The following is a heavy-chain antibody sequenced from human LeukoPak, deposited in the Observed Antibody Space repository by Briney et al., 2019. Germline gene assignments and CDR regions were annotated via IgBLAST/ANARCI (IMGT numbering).Heavy chain of an antibody. V-gene: IGHV3-21*01. Sequence: GGSLRLSCAVSGFTFSSYAMGWVRQAPGKGLEWVSSISSSSSYIYYADSVKGRFTISRDNAKNSLYLQMNSLRADDTAVYYCARDLDYSTGFDYWGQGTLVTVSS. CDR2: ISSSSSYI. CDR1: GFTFSSYA. J-gene: IGHJ4*02. CDR3: ARDLDYSTGFDY. D-gene: IGHD4-11*01.